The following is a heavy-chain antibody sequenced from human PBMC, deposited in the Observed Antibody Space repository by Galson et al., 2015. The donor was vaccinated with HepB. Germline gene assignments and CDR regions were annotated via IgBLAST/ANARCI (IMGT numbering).Heavy chain of an antibody. CDR1: GGTFSSYT. Sequence: SVKVSCKASGGTFSSYTISWVRQAPGQGLEWMGRIIPILGIANYAQKFQGRVTITADKSTSTAYMELSSLRSEDTAVYYCARDARHSSSPPRFDYWGQGTLVTVSS. J-gene: IGHJ4*02. CDR2: IIPILGIA. CDR3: ARDARHSSSPPRFDY. D-gene: IGHD6-13*01. V-gene: IGHV1-69*04.